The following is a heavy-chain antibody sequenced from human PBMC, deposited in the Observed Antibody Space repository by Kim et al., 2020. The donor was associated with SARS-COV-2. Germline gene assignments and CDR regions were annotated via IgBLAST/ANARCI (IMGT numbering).Heavy chain of an antibody. V-gene: IGHV3-9*01. CDR3: AKDGSIAVAGYYYYYGMDG. J-gene: IGHJ6*02. D-gene: IGHD6-19*01. CDR2: ISWNSGSI. Sequence: GGSLRLSCAASGFTFDDYAMHWVRQAPGKGLEWVSGISWNSGSIGYADSVKGRFTISRDNAKNSLYLQMNSLRAEDTALYYCAKDGSIAVAGYYYYYGMDGCGQGATVTASS. CDR1: GFTFDDYA.